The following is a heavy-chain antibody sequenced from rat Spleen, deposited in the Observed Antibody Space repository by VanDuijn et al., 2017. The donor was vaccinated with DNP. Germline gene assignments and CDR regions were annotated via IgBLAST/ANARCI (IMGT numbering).Heavy chain of an antibody. Sequence: EVQLVESGGGLAQPGRSLKLSCAASGFNFSKYGMAWVRQAPKQGLAWIASIITIGGKSVYRDSVKGRFTISSDNPKNTQYLQMASLRSEDTATYYCATGVYGGYADWFAYWGQGTLVTVSS. CDR2: IITIGGKS. J-gene: IGHJ3*01. CDR1: GFNFSKYG. V-gene: IGHV5S13*01. CDR3: ATGVYGGYADWFAY. D-gene: IGHD1-11*01.